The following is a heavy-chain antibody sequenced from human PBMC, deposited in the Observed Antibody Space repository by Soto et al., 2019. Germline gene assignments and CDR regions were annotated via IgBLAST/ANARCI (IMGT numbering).Heavy chain of an antibody. CDR3: ASSIAARLGPSNIDY. CDR1: GGTFSSYA. J-gene: IGHJ4*02. V-gene: IGHV1-69*12. Sequence: QVQLVQSGAEVKKPGSSVKVSCKASGGTFSSYAISWVRQAPGQGLEWMGGIIPIFGTANYAQKFQGRVTITADESTSTGYMELSSLRSEDTAVYYCASSIAARLGPSNIDYWGQGTLVTVSS. CDR2: IIPIFGTA. D-gene: IGHD6-6*01.